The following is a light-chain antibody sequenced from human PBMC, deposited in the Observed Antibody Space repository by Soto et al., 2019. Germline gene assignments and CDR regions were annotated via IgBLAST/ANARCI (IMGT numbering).Light chain of an antibody. J-gene: IGKJ1*01. CDR2: DAS. CDR1: QSISSW. Sequence: DIQMTQSPSILSASVGDRVTITCRASQSISSWVAWYQQKPGKAPKLLIYDASSLESGVPSRFSGIGSGTEFTLTITSLQPDDFATYYCQQYDSYAWTFGQGTKVEIK. V-gene: IGKV1-5*01. CDR3: QQYDSYAWT.